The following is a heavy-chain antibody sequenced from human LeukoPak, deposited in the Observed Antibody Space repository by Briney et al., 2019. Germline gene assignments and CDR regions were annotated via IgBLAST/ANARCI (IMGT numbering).Heavy chain of an antibody. Sequence: GGSLRLSCAASGFTFSSYGMHWVRQAPGKGLEWVSSISSSSSYIYYADSVKGRFTISRDNAKNSLYLQMNSLRAEDTAVYYCARGSIAARYLVDYWGQGTLVTVSS. V-gene: IGHV3-21*01. CDR2: ISSSSSYI. D-gene: IGHD6-6*01. CDR3: ARGSIAARYLVDY. J-gene: IGHJ4*02. CDR1: GFTFSSYG.